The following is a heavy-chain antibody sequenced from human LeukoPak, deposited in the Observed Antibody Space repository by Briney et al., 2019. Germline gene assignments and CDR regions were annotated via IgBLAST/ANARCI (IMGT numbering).Heavy chain of an antibody. D-gene: IGHD2-8*02. CDR3: ATYRQVLLPFES. Sequence: PGGSLRLSCTASGLSLNSYAISWVRQVPGKGLEWVSASSSSDDGKWYADSVRGRFTISRDTSKNTVYLQMNSLRVEDAGVYYCATYRQVLLPFESWGQGTLVTVSS. J-gene: IGHJ4*02. V-gene: IGHV3-23*01. CDR1: GLSLNSYA. CDR2: SSSSDDGK.